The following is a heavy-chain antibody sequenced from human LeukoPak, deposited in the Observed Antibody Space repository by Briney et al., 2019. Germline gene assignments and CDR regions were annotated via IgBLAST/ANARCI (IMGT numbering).Heavy chain of an antibody. V-gene: IGHV3-23*01. CDR3: ANGPDCSSTSCYWSYFDY. D-gene: IGHD2-2*01. J-gene: IGHJ4*02. Sequence: GGSLRLSCAASGFTFSSYAMSWVRQAPGKGLEWVSAISGSGGSTYYADSVKGRFTISRDNSKNTLYLQMNSLRAEDTAVYYCANGPDCSSTSCYWSYFDYWGRGTLVTVSS. CDR1: GFTFSSYA. CDR2: ISGSGGST.